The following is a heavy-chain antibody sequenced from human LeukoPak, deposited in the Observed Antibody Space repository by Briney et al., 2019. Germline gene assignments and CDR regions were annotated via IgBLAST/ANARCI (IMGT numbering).Heavy chain of an antibody. CDR1: GGSFSGYY. D-gene: IGHD6-6*01. J-gene: IGHJ4*02. CDR3: ARNGYSSSSVSMYY. Sequence: SETLSLTCAVYGGSFSGYYWSWIRQPPGKGLEWIGEINHSGSTNYNPSLKSRVTISVDTSKNQCSLKLSSVTAADTAVYYCARNGYSSSSVSMYYWGQGTLVTVSS. V-gene: IGHV4-34*01. CDR2: INHSGST.